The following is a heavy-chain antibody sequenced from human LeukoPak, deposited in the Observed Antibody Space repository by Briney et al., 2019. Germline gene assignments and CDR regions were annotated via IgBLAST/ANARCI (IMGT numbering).Heavy chain of an antibody. CDR3: ARVSDTNAFDI. J-gene: IGHJ3*02. Sequence: GGSLRLSCAASGFTVSSNYMSWVRQAPGKGLEWVSVIYSGGSTYYADSVKGRFTISRDNSKNTLYLQMNSLRAEDTAVYYCARVSDTNAFDIWGQGTMVTVSS. V-gene: IGHV3-53*01. CDR1: GFTVSSNY. D-gene: IGHD3-3*01. CDR2: IYSGGST.